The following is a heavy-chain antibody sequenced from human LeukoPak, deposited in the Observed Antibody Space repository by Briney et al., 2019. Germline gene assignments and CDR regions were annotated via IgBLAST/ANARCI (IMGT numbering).Heavy chain of an antibody. Sequence: PGGSLRLSCAASGFTFSSYAMSWVRQAPGKGLEWVSAISGSGGSTYYADSVKGWFTISRDNSKNTLYLQMNSLRAEDTAVYYCARGQYQLLYRWDYWGQGTLVTVSS. V-gene: IGHV3-23*01. CDR2: ISGSGGST. CDR3: ARGQYQLLYRWDY. CDR1: GFTFSSYA. J-gene: IGHJ4*02. D-gene: IGHD2-2*02.